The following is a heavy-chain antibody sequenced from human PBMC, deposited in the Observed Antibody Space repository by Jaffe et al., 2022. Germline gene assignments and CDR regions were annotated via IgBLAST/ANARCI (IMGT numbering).Heavy chain of an antibody. V-gene: IGHV4-38-2*02. CDR3: ARDSEYYDYVWGSYRSHDY. CDR1: GYSISSGYY. Sequence: QVQLQESGPGLVKPSETLSLTCAVSGYSISSGYYWGWIRQPPGKGLEWIGSIYHSGSTYYNPSLKSRVTISVDTSKNQFSLKLSSVTAADTAVYYCARDSEYYDYVWGSYRSHDYWGQGTLVTVSS. CDR2: IYHSGST. J-gene: IGHJ4*02. D-gene: IGHD3-16*02.